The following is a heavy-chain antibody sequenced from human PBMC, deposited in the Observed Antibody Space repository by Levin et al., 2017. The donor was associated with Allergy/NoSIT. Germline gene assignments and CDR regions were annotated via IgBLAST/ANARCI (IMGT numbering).Heavy chain of an antibody. CDR3: ARVYCRTTRCYSVDN. Sequence: GGSLRLSCAASGFTFSSSTMTWVRQAPGKGLEWVSSIGGSDATTYYAGSVKGRFTISRDNSENTLYLQMNSLRAEDTAVYFCARVYCRTTRCYSVDNWGRGTLVTVSS. CDR1: GFTFSSST. CDR2: IGGSDATT. D-gene: IGHD2-2*01. V-gene: IGHV3-23*01. J-gene: IGHJ4*02.